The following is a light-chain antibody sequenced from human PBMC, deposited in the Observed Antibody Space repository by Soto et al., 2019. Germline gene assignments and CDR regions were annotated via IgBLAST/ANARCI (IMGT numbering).Light chain of an antibody. CDR3: QQYNSYPWT. CDR2: DAS. J-gene: IGKJ1*01. Sequence: DIQMTQSPSTLSASVGDRVTITCRASQSSSSWLALYQQKPGKAPKLLIYDASSLESGVPSRFSGSGSGTEFTLTITSLQPDDFATYYCQQYNSYPWTFGQGTKVDIK. V-gene: IGKV1-5*01. CDR1: QSSSSW.